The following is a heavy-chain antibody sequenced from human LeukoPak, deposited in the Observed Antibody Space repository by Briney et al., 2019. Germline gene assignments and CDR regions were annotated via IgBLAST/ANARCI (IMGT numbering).Heavy chain of an antibody. CDR2: IYYSGST. D-gene: IGHD4-17*01. Sequence: SETLSLTCTVSGGSISSSSYYWGWIRQPPGQGLEWIGNIYYSGSTYYNPSLKSRVTISVDMSKNQFSLKLNSVTAADTAVYFCARWARDYGDYWFDSWGQGTLVTVSS. J-gene: IGHJ5*01. CDR1: GGSISSSSYY. V-gene: IGHV4-39*01. CDR3: ARWARDYGDYWFDS.